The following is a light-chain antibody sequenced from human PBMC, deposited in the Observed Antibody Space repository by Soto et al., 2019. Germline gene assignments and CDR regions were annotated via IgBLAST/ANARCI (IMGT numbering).Light chain of an antibody. CDR3: QPRGDSTWT. Sequence: DIQLTQSPSFLSASVGDRVTITCRASQGISSYLAWYQQKPGKAPKLLIYAASTLQSGVPSRFSGSGSGTEFTLTISSLQPEDFAVYYCQPRGDSTWTLGQGTKVDIK. V-gene: IGKV1-9*01. CDR2: AAS. CDR1: QGISSY. J-gene: IGKJ1*01.